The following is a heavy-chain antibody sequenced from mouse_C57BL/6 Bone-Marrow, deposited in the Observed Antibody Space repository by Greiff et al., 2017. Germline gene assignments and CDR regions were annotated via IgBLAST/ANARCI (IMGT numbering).Heavy chain of an antibody. V-gene: IGHV2-2*01. D-gene: IGHD1-1*01. Sequence: VQLQQSGPGLVQPSQSLSITCTVSGFSLTSYGVHWVRQSPGKGLEWLGVIWSGGSTDYNAAFISRLSISKDNSKSQVFFKMNSLQADDTAIYYCARDVHYYGSSYNYYAMDYWGQGTSVTVSS. CDR3: ARDVHYYGSSYNYYAMDY. CDR2: IWSGGST. J-gene: IGHJ4*01. CDR1: GFSLTSYG.